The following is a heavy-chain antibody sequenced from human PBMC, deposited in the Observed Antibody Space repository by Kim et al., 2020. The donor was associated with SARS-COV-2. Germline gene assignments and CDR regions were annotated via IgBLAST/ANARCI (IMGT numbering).Heavy chain of an antibody. CDR1: GYSFTSYW. D-gene: IGHD2-15*01. J-gene: IGHJ6*02. Sequence: GESLKISCKGSGYSFTSYWIGWVRQMPGKGLEWMGIIYPGDSDTRYSPSFQGQVTISADKSISTAYLQGSSLKASDTAMYYCARQGPGDCSGGSCYSPYYYYGMDVWGQGTTVTVSS. CDR2: IYPGDSDT. V-gene: IGHV5-51*01. CDR3: ARQGPGDCSGGSCYSPYYYYGMDV.